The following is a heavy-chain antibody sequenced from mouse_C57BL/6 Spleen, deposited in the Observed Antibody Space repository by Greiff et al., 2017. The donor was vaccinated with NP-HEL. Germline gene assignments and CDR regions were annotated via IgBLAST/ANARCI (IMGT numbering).Heavy chain of an antibody. CDR3: ARYYSNFYYAMGY. CDR2: IYPGSGST. V-gene: IGHV1-55*01. Sequence: VQLQQPGAELVKPGASVKMSCKASGYTFTSYWITWVKQRPGQGLEWIGDIYPGSGSTNYNEKFKSKATLTVDTSSSTAYMQLSSLTSEDSAVYYCARYYSNFYYAMGYWGQGTSVTVSS. D-gene: IGHD2-5*01. J-gene: IGHJ4*01. CDR1: GYTFTSYW.